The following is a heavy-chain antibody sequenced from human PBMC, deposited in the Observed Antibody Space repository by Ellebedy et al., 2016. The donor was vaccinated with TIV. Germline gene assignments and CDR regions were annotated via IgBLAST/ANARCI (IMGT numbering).Heavy chain of an antibody. D-gene: IGHD2-2*01. Sequence: GESLKISCAASGFTFSDYYMSWIRQAPGKGLEWVSYISSSGRTIYYADSVKGRFTISRDNAKNSLYLQMNSLRAEDTAVYYCEAYQLPNLNEYYDYGMDVWGQGTTVTVSS. CDR1: GFTFSDYY. CDR2: ISSSGRTI. V-gene: IGHV3-11*04. CDR3: EAYQLPNLNEYYDYGMDV. J-gene: IGHJ6*02.